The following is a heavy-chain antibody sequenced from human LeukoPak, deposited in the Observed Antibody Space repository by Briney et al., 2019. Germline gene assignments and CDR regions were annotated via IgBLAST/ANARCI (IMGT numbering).Heavy chain of an antibody. D-gene: IGHD3-22*01. Sequence: GASVKVSCKAFGYTFTSYDINWVRQATGQGLEWMGWMNPNSGNTGYAQKFQGRVTITRNTSISTAYMELSSLRSEDTAVYYCARTVGYYYDSSGYPTYYYYYYMDVWGKGTTVTVSS. CDR2: MNPNSGNT. V-gene: IGHV1-8*03. CDR1: GYTFTSYD. CDR3: ARTVGYYYDSSGYPTYYYYYYMDV. J-gene: IGHJ6*03.